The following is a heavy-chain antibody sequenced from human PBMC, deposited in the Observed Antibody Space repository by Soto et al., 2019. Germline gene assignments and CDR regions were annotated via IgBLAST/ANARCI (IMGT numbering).Heavy chain of an antibody. CDR3: ARDLLLSLTAVAGNLDY. D-gene: IGHD6-13*01. V-gene: IGHV3-33*01. CDR1: GFSFSSYG. J-gene: IGHJ4*02. CDR2: IWYDGSNK. Sequence: QGQLVESGGGVVQPGRSLRLSCAASGFSFSSYGMHWVRQAPGKGLEWVAVIWYDGSNKYYADSVKGRFTISRDNSKNPLYLQMNSLRAEDTAVYYCARDLLLSLTAVAGNLDYWGQGTLVTVSS.